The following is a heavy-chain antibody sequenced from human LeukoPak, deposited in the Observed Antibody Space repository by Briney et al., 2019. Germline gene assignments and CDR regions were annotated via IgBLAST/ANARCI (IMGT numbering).Heavy chain of an antibody. D-gene: IGHD6-13*01. CDR3: ARDPPAGTPYYYGMDV. V-gene: IGHV1-18*01. CDR1: GYTFTSYG. J-gene: IGHJ6*02. Sequence: PVASVKVSCTASGYTFTSYGISWVRQAPGQGLEWMGWISAYNGNTNYAQKLQGRVTMTTDTSTSTAYMELRSLRSDDTAVYYCARDPPAGTPYYYGMDVWGQGTTVTVSS. CDR2: ISAYNGNT.